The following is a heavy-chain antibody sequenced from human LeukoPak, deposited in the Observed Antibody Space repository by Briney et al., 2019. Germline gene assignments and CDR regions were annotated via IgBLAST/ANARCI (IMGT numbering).Heavy chain of an antibody. CDR1: GGSITYSHYY. Sequence: SETLSLTCSVSGGSITYSHYYWGWVRQPPGKGLEWIGGTYYSGSTYYNPSLKSRVTISVDTSRNEFSLRLSSVTAADTALYFCARQSGSYGGILDNWGQGILGTVSS. J-gene: IGHJ4*02. D-gene: IGHD1-26*01. V-gene: IGHV4-39*01. CDR3: ARQSGSYGGILDN. CDR2: TYYSGST.